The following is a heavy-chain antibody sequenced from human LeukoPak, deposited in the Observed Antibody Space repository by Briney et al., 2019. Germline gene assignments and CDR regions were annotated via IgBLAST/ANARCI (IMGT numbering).Heavy chain of an antibody. J-gene: IGHJ4*02. V-gene: IGHV3-11*01. Sequence: GGSLRLSCVASGFNFRNYYMSWIRQAPGKGLEWISYITPNAVNKYYVDSVRGRFAISRDNAKNSLFLQMNSLRGEDTAVYYCAGSGSPDDYWGQGTLVTVSS. CDR2: ITPNAVNK. D-gene: IGHD3-10*01. CDR3: AGSGSPDDY. CDR1: GFNFRNYY.